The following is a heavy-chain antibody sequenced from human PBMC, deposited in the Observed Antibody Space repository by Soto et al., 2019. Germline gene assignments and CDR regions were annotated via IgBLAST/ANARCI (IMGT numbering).Heavy chain of an antibody. CDR3: ATESSGSSPLHFDF. CDR2: VYYSGST. CDR1: GGSVSSGYHY. Sequence: QVLLEESGPGLVKPSQTLSLTCTVSGGSVSSGYHYWSWIRQPPGKGLEWIGYVYYSGSTYYNPSLGSRVTISIVTSKNQFSLKLNPVTASDAAVYFCATESSGSSPLHFDFWGQGALVSVSS. D-gene: IGHD3-22*01. J-gene: IGHJ4*02. V-gene: IGHV4-30-4*01.